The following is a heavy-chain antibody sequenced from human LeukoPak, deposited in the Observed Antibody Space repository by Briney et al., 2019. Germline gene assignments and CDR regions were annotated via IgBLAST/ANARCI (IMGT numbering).Heavy chain of an antibody. CDR2: INHSGYT. J-gene: IGHJ4*02. Sequence: SETLSLTCAVSGVSFDDYYWSWVRQTPGKGLEWLGEINHSGYTNDSPSLKSRVTLSIDTSRKQFSLNLRSVSVADAGIYYCTRMTTGHDYWGQGTLVTVSS. D-gene: IGHD4-17*01. CDR1: GVSFDDYY. V-gene: IGHV4-34*01. CDR3: TRMTTGHDY.